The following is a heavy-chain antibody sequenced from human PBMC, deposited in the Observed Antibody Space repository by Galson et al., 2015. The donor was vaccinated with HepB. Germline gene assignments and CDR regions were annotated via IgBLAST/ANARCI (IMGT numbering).Heavy chain of an antibody. CDR1: GYTFTGYY. CDR3: ARSLTYYDFWSDLDYYYYYMDV. D-gene: IGHD3-3*01. V-gene: IGHV1-2*02. CDR2: INPNSGGT. J-gene: IGHJ6*03. Sequence: GYTFTGYYMHWVRQAPGQGLEWMGWINPNSGGTNYAQKFQGRVTMTRDTSISTAYMELSRLRSDDTAVYYCARSLTYYDFWSDLDYYYYYMDVWGKGTTVTVSS.